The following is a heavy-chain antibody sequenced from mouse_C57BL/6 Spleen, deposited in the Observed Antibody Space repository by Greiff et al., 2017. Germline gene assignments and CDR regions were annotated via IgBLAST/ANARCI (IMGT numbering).Heavy chain of an antibody. D-gene: IGHD1-1*01. V-gene: IGHV1-18*01. CDR2: INPNNGGT. Sequence: DVQLQESGPELVKPGASVKIPCKASGYTFTDYNMDWVKQSHGKSLEWIGDINPNNGGTIYNQKFKGKATLTVDKSSSTAYMELRSLTSEDTAVYYCARLLLGSSSHFDYWGQGTTLTVSS. CDR1: GYTFTDYN. CDR3: ARLLLGSSSHFDY. J-gene: IGHJ2*01.